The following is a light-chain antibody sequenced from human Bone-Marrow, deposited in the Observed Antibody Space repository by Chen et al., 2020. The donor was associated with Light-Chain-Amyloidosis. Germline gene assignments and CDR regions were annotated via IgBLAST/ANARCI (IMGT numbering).Light chain of an antibody. V-gene: IGLV3-25*03. Sequence: SYELTQPPSVSVSPGQTARITCSGDDLPTKYAYWYQQKPGQAPVLVIHRDTERPSGISERFSGSSSGTTTTLTISGVQAGDEADYHCQSADSSGTYEVIFGGGTNLTVL. J-gene: IGLJ2*01. CDR1: DLPTKY. CDR2: RDT. CDR3: QSADSSGTYEVI.